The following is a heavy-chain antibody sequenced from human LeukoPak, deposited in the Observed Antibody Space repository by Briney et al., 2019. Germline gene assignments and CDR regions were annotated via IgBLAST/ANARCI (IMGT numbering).Heavy chain of an antibody. Sequence: SGPTLVNPTQTLTLTCTFSGFSLSTSQVGVGWVRQPHVKALEWLAFIYWDNDRRYSPSLRSRLTITKDTSKNQVVPIMANMDPVDTATFFCAHYVGSGGHFDYWGQGTLVTVSS. J-gene: IGHJ4*02. CDR1: GFSLSTSQVG. V-gene: IGHV2-5*02. CDR3: AHYVGSGGHFDY. D-gene: IGHD1-26*01. CDR2: IYWDNDR.